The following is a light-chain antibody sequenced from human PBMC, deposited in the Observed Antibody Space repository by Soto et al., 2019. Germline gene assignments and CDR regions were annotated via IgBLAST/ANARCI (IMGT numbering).Light chain of an antibody. CDR1: QSVSSF. CDR3: QQRTYFPPVYT. Sequence: EIVLTQSPVTLSLSPGDRATLSCRPSQSVSSFLAWYQQKPGQPPRLLIYDVSNRAAGIPASFSGSGSGTDFTLTISSLEPEDFAVYYGQQRTYFPPVYTVGQWTMLESK. CDR2: DVS. V-gene: IGKV3-11*01. J-gene: IGKJ2*01.